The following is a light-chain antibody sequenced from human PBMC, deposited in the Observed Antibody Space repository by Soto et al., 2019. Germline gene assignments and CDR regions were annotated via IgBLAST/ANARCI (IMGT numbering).Light chain of an antibody. CDR1: QSVRSSF. Sequence: EIVMTQSPATRSVSPGERATLSCRASQSVRSSFLAWYQQKPGQAPSLLIYGASTRATGIPARFSGSGSGTEFTLTINSLQSEDFAVYYCQQYSNWPLTFGGGTKVDI. CDR3: QQYSNWPLT. J-gene: IGKJ4*01. CDR2: GAS. V-gene: IGKV3-15*01.